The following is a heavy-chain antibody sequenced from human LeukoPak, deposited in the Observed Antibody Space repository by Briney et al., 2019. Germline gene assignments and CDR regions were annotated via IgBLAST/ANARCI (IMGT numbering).Heavy chain of an antibody. CDR2: ISGSGGST. CDR3: AKGPRYNWNDPYNWFDP. J-gene: IGHJ5*02. D-gene: IGHD1-1*01. Sequence: GGSLRLSCAASGFTFSSYAMHWVRQAPGKGLEWVSAISGSGGSTYYADSVKGRFTISRDNSKNTLYLQMNSLRAEDTAVYYCAKGPRYNWNDPYNWFDPWGQGTLVTVSS. CDR1: GFTFSSYA. V-gene: IGHV3-23*01.